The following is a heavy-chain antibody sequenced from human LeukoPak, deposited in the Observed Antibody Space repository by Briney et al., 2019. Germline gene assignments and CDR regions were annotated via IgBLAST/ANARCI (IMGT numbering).Heavy chain of an antibody. Sequence: TGGSLKLTCAPSGFTFSGSSIHWARQAPGKGLEGICRIRIKANSYVTIYGESVKGRFTISRDDSKNTAYLHMNSLKTEDTAVYYCVGDGHSNTCMNYWGQGTVLPLPS. CDR1: GFTFSGSS. V-gene: IGHV3-73*01. J-gene: IGHJ4*02. CDR2: IRIKANSYVT. D-gene: IGHD2/OR15-2a*01. CDR3: VGDGHSNTCMNY.